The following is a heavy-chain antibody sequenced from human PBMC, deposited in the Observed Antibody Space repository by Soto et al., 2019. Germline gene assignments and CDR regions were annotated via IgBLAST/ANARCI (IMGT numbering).Heavy chain of an antibody. V-gene: IGHV1-69*13. D-gene: IGHD2-2*02. J-gene: IGHJ6*02. Sequence: GASVKVSCKASGGTFSSYAIIWVRQAPGQGLEWMGGIIPIFGTANYAQKFQGRVTITADESTSTAYMELSSLRSEDTAVYYCARIYVRGVVPAAIPYYYYYGMDVWGQGTTVTVSS. CDR3: ARIYVRGVVPAAIPYYYYYGMDV. CDR1: GGTFSSYA. CDR2: IIPIFGTA.